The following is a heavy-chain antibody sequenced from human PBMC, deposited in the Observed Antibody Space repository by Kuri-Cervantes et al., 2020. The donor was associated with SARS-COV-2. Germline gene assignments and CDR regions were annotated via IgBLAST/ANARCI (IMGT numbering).Heavy chain of an antibody. V-gene: IGHV3-30*04. CDR2: ISYDGSKR. CDR1: GFTFSSYA. CDR3: ARDPYYYGDYPDY. D-gene: IGHD3-16*01. J-gene: IGHJ4*02. Sequence: GESLKISCAASGFTFSSYAMSWVRQAPGKGLEWVAVISYDGSKRYYAESVKGRLTISRDNSKNTMYLQMNSLRAEDTAVYYCARDPYYYGDYPDYWGQGTLVTVSS.